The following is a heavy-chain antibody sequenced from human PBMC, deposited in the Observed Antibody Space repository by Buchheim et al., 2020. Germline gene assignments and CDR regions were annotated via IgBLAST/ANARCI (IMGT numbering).Heavy chain of an antibody. V-gene: IGHV3-15*07. Sequence: EVQLVESGGGLVKPGGSLRLSCAASGFTFSNAWMNWVRQAPGKGLERVGRIKSKTDGGTTDYAAPVKGRFTISSDDSKNTLYLQMNSLKTEDTAVYYCTTGPVLLWFGDPGEGDYWGQGTL. CDR3: TTGPVLLWFGDPGEGDY. CDR2: IKSKTDGGTT. CDR1: GFTFSNAW. J-gene: IGHJ4*02. D-gene: IGHD3-10*01.